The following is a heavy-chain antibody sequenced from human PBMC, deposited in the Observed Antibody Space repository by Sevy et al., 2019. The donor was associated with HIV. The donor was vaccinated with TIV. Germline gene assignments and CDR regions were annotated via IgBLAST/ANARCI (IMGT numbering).Heavy chain of an antibody. J-gene: IGHJ3*01. V-gene: IGHV3-23*01. D-gene: IGHD3-22*01. CDR2: ISGSGVTT. Sequence: GGSLRLSCAASGFTFSTYAMSWVRQAPGKGLEWVSGISGSGVTTYYADSVKGRFTISRDNAKNSLYLEINSLRAEDTALYYCARSTYYYDTTGYGAFDLWGQGTLVTVSS. CDR1: GFTFSTYA. CDR3: ARSTYYYDTTGYGAFDL.